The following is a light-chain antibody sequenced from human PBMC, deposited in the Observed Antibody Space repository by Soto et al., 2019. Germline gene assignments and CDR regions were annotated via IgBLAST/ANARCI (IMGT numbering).Light chain of an antibody. Sequence: DIQMTQSPSTLSASVGDRVTITCRASQSISVWLAWYQQKAGKAPNLLIYKASRLESGVPSRFSGSGSETEITLASSGLQPGDSATYYCQQYNSYSPTFGQGTKVEVK. J-gene: IGKJ1*01. V-gene: IGKV1-5*03. CDR3: QQYNSYSPT. CDR1: QSISVW. CDR2: KAS.